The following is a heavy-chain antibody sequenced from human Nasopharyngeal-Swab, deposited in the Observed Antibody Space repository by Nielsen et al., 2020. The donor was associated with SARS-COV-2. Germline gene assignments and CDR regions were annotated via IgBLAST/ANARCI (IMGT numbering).Heavy chain of an antibody. CDR3: ARTAAASENGMDV. Sequence: GGSLRLSCAASGFTFSSNRMNWVGKAPGKGLEWVSSISSSSSYIYYADSEKGRFTISRDNAKNSLYLQMNSLRAEDTAVYYCARTAAASENGMDVWGQGTTGTVAS. CDR1: GFTFSSNR. J-gene: IGHJ6*02. CDR2: ISSSSSYI. V-gene: IGHV3-21*01. D-gene: IGHD2-2*01.